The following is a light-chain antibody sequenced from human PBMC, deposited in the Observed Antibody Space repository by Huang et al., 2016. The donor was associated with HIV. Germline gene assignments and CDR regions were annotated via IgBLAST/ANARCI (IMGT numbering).Light chain of an antibody. Sequence: EIVMTQSPATLSGSPGERAALSCRASQPVDSDLAWYQQKPGQAPRLLVYGASTRATGIPARVSGSGSGTEFTLTISSLQSEDVAVYYCQQYNNWPRTFGPGTKVDIK. CDR1: QPVDSD. J-gene: IGKJ3*01. CDR3: QQYNNWPRT. V-gene: IGKV3-15*01. CDR2: GAS.